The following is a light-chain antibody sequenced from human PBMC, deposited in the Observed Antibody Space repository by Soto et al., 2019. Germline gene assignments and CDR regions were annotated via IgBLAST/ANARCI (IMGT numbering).Light chain of an antibody. CDR2: WAS. CDR1: QSLLSTSDNKNY. V-gene: IGKV4-1*01. J-gene: IGKJ2*01. CDR3: QQYYSSFHT. Sequence: DIVMAQSPASLAVSLGERVTVNCRSSQSLLSTSDNKNYLAWYQHKPGQPPKALIYWASTRESGVPERFSGSGSGTEFSLTINSLQAEDVAVYYCQQYYSSFHTFGQGTKLEIK.